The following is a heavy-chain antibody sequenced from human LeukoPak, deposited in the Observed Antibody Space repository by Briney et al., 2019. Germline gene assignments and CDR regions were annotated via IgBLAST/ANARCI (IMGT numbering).Heavy chain of an antibody. CDR3: ARDGGGSYHFDY. Sequence: SETLSLPFTVSGGSISSYYWSWIRQPPGKGVEWIGYIYYGGSTNYNPFLKSRVTISVDTSKNQFSLKLSSVTAADTAVYYCARDGGGSYHFDYWGQGTLVTVSS. J-gene: IGHJ4*02. CDR2: IYYGGST. D-gene: IGHD1-26*01. CDR1: GGSISSYY. V-gene: IGHV4-59*12.